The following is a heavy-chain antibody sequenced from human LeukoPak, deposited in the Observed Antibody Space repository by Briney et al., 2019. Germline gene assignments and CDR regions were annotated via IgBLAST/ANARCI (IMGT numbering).Heavy chain of an antibody. CDR2: ISGSGGST. CDR1: GFTFSSYA. J-gene: IGHJ4*02. D-gene: IGHD5-12*01. CDR3: AKFGGYRSPSDY. V-gene: IGHV3-23*01. Sequence: GGSLRLSCAASGFTFSSYAMSWVRQAPGKGLEWVPAISGSGGSTYYADSVKGRYTISRDNSKNTLYLQMNSLRAEDTAVYYCAKFGGYRSPSDYWGQGTLVTVSS.